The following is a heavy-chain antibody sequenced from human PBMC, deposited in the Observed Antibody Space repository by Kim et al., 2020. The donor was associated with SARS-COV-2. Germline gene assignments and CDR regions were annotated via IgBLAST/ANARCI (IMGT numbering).Heavy chain of an antibody. J-gene: IGHJ5*02. CDR1: GGSFSGYY. D-gene: IGHD4-17*01. CDR2: INHSGST. Sequence: SETLSLTCAVYGGSFSGYYWSWIRQPPGKGLEWIGEINHSGSTNYNPSLKSRVTISVDTSKNQFSLKLSSVTAADTAVYYCARGGSRDYGGQNWFDPWGQGTLVTVSS. CDR3: ARGGSRDYGGQNWFDP. V-gene: IGHV4-34*01.